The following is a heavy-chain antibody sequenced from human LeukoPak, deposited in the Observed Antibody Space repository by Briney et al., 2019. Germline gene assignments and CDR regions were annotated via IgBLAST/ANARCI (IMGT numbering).Heavy chain of an antibody. D-gene: IGHD3-10*01. Sequence: SVKVSCKASGGTFSSYAISWVRQAPGQGLEWMGRIIPILGIANYAQKFQGRVTITADKSTSTAYMELSRLRSDDTAVYYCAREKGLWFGELLYRNWFDPWGQGTLVTVSS. CDR2: IIPILGIA. J-gene: IGHJ5*02. CDR1: GGTFSSYA. CDR3: AREKGLWFGELLYRNWFDP. V-gene: IGHV1-69*04.